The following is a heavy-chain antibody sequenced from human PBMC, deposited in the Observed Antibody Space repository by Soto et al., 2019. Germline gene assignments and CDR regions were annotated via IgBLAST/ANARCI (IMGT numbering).Heavy chain of an antibody. CDR1: GGSISSYY. CDR3: ARGIAAAGTDAFDI. J-gene: IGHJ3*02. V-gene: IGHV4-59*01. CDR2: IYYSGST. D-gene: IGHD6-13*01. Sequence: SETLSLTCTVSGGSISSYYRSWIRQPPGKGLEWIGYIYYSGSTNYNPSLKSRVTISVDTSKNQFSLKLSSVTAADTAVYYCARGIAAAGTDAFDIWGQGTMVTVSS.